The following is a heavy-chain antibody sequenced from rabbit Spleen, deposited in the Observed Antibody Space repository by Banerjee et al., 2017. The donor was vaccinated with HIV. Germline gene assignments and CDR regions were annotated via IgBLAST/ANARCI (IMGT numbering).Heavy chain of an antibody. D-gene: IGHD4-1*01. CDR2: IHGGSKDNI. CDR1: GFSFSAGYY. CDR3: ARDLAGVIGWNFNL. Sequence: QSLEESGGDLVKPGTSLTLTCTASGFSFSAGYYMCWVRQAPGKGLEWIACIHGGSKDNIYYANWAKGRFTISKTSSTTVTLQMTSLTVADTATYFCARDLAGVIGWNFNLWGQGTLVTVS. V-gene: IGHV1S40*01. J-gene: IGHJ4*01.